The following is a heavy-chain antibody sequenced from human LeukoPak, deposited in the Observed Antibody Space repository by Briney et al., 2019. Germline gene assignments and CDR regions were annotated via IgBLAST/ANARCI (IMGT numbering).Heavy chain of an antibody. CDR3: ARDPYRFAFDI. Sequence: GGSLRLSCAASGFSFSTIYMSWVRQTPGQGLEWVANINVDGTAEYYVDSVKGRFTISRDNAKNSLYLQMNSLRAEDTAVYYCARDPYRFAFDIWGQGTVVLVSS. J-gene: IGHJ3*02. CDR2: INVDGTAE. D-gene: IGHD1-26*01. CDR1: GFSFSTIY. V-gene: IGHV3-7*03.